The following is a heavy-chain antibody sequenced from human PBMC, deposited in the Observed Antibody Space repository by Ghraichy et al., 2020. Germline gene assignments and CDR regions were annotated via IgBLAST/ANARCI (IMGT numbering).Heavy chain of an antibody. CDR1: GGSFSGYY. Sequence: SETLSLTCAVYGGSFSGYYWSWIRQPPGKGLEWIGEINHSGSNNYNPSLKSRVTISVDTSKNQFSLKLSSVTAADTAVYYCARAVAGTFDYWGQGTLVTVSS. CDR2: INHSGSN. D-gene: IGHD6-19*01. CDR3: ARAVAGTFDY. J-gene: IGHJ4*02. V-gene: IGHV4-34*01.